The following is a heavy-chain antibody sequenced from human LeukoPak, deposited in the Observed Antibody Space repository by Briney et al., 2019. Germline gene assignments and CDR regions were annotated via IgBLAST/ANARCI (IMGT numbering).Heavy chain of an antibody. Sequence: SETLSLTCAVYGGSFSGYYWSWIRQPPGKGLEWIGEINHSGSTNYNPSLKSRVTISVDTSKNQFSLKLSSVTAADTAAYYCARGSRDIVVVPAAILVHYYYYMDVWGKGTTVTVSS. CDR1: GGSFSGYY. CDR2: INHSGST. CDR3: ARGSRDIVVVPAAILVHYYYYMDV. J-gene: IGHJ6*03. V-gene: IGHV4-34*01. D-gene: IGHD2-2*02.